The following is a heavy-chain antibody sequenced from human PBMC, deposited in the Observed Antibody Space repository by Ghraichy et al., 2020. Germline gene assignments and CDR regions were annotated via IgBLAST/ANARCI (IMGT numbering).Heavy chain of an antibody. CDR2: ISGSGGST. V-gene: IGHV3-23*01. CDR3: AKCSVESYPVDY. D-gene: IGHD1-26*01. CDR1: GFTFSSYA. J-gene: IGHJ4*02. Sequence: GGSLRLSCAASGFTFSSYAMSWVRQAPGKGLEWVSAISGSGGSTYYAESVKGRFTISRDNSMNTLYLQMNSLRAEDTAVYYCAKCSVESYPVDYWGQGTLVTVSS.